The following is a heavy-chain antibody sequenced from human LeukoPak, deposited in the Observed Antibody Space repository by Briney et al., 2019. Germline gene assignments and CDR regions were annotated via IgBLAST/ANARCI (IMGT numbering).Heavy chain of an antibody. CDR1: GGSISSYY. Sequence: PSETLSLTCTVSGGSISSYYWSWIRQPPGKGLEWIGYIYYSGSTNYNPPLKSRVTISVDTSKNQFSLKLSSVTAADTAVYYCARSGYSYGYGPFDYWGQGTLVTVSS. V-gene: IGHV4-59*01. CDR2: IYYSGST. CDR3: ARSGYSYGYGPFDY. J-gene: IGHJ4*02. D-gene: IGHD5-18*01.